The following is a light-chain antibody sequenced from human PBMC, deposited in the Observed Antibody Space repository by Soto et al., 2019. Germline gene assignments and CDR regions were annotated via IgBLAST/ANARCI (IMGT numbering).Light chain of an antibody. Sequence: QSALTQPASVSGSPGQSITITCTGTSSDVGGYNYVSWYQQHPGKAPKVLTSDVSNRPSGISNRFSGSKSGNTASLTISGLQAEDEADYYCSSYTSIDTWVFGTGTKLTVL. V-gene: IGLV2-14*03. CDR2: DVS. CDR1: SSDVGGYNY. J-gene: IGLJ1*01. CDR3: SSYTSIDTWV.